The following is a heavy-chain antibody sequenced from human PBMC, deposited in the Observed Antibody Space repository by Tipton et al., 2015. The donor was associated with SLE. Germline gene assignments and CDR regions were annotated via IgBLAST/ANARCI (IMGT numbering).Heavy chain of an antibody. CDR1: GYTFTSYA. CDR2: INAGNGNT. V-gene: IGHV1-3*01. Sequence: QLVQSGAEVKKPGASVKVSCKASGYTFTSYAMHWVRQDPGQRLEWMGWINAGNGNTKYSQKFQGRVTITRDTSASTAYMELSSLRSEGTAVYYCAGAGDRGPWVDPWGQGTLVTVSS. D-gene: IGHD3-10*01. J-gene: IGHJ5*02. CDR3: AGAGDRGPWVDP.